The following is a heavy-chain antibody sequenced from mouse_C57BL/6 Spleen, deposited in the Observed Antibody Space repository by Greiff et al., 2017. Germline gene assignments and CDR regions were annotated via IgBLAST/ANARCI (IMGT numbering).Heavy chain of an antibody. Sequence: QVQLQQSGPELVKPGASVKISCKASGYAFSSSWMNWVKQRPGKGLEWIGRIYPGDGDTNYNGKFKGKATLTADKSSSTAYMQLSSLTSEDSAVYFCASSSTVVATGDYWGQGTTLTVSS. V-gene: IGHV1-82*01. J-gene: IGHJ2*01. CDR1: GYAFSSSW. D-gene: IGHD1-1*01. CDR2: IYPGDGDT. CDR3: ASSSTVVATGDY.